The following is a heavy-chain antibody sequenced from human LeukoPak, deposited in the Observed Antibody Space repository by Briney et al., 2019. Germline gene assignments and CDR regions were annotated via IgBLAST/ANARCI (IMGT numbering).Heavy chain of an antibody. CDR1: GGSFSGYY. J-gene: IGHJ4*02. D-gene: IGHD6-19*01. CDR3: ARGENSGWYFALFDY. CDR2: INHSGST. V-gene: IGHV4-34*01. Sequence: SETLSLTCAAYGGSFSGYYWSWIRQPPGKGLEWIGEINHSGSTNYNPSLKSRVTISVDTSKNQFSLKLSSVTAADTAVYYCARGENSGWYFALFDYWGQGTLVTVSS.